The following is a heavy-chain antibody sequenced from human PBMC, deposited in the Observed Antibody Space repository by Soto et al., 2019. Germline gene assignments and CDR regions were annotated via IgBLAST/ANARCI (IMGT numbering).Heavy chain of an antibody. Sequence: GGSLRLSCAASGFTFSSYAMSWVRQAPGKGLEWVSAISGSGGSTYYADSVKGRFTISRDNSKNTLYLQMNSLRAEDTAVYYCANAHISPSFYYYYMDVWGKGTTVTVSS. V-gene: IGHV3-23*01. CDR1: GFTFSSYA. CDR3: ANAHISPSFYYYYMDV. CDR2: ISGSGGST. J-gene: IGHJ6*03. D-gene: IGHD2-21*01.